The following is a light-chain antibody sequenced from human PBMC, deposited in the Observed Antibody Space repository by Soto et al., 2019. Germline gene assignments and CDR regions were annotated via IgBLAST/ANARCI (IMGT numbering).Light chain of an antibody. Sequence: EIVLTQSPGTLSLSPGERATLSCRASQSFISRLAWYQQKPGQAPRLLISGASSRATGIPDRFSGSGSATDFTLTISRLEPEDFALYYCQQYGSSPITFGQGTRLEIK. CDR3: QQYGSSPIT. CDR2: GAS. V-gene: IGKV3-20*01. J-gene: IGKJ5*01. CDR1: QSFISR.